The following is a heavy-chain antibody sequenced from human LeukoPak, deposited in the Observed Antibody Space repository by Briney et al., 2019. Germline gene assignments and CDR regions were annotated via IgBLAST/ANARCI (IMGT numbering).Heavy chain of an antibody. Sequence: ASAKVSCKVSGYTLTELSMHWVRQAPGKGLEWMGGFDPEDGETIYAQKFQGRVTMTEDTSTDTAYMELSSLRSEDTAVYYCATQLYYYYYYGMDVWGQGTTVTVSS. J-gene: IGHJ6*01. D-gene: IGHD1-1*01. CDR2: FDPEDGET. V-gene: IGHV1-24*01. CDR1: GYTLTELS. CDR3: ATQLYYYYYYGMDV.